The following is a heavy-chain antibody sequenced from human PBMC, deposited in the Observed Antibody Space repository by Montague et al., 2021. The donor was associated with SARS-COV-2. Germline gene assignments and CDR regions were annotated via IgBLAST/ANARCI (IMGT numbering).Heavy chain of an antibody. CDR1: GFTFRNYW. D-gene: IGHD1-1*01. V-gene: IGHV3-74*03. J-gene: IGHJ4*02. CDR2: INNDGSRI. CDR3: VRDLGWNEDY. Sequence: SLRLSCAASGFTFRNYWMHWVRQGPGKGLVWVSRINNDGSRITYADSVRGRFTISRDNAKNTVYLQLSSLRVDDTAVYYCVRDLGWNEDYWGQGTLVTVSS.